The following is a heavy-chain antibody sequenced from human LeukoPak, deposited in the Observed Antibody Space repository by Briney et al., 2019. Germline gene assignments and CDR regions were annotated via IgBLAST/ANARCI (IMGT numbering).Heavy chain of an antibody. CDR2: INHSGYT. Sequence: SETLSLTCAVSGVSFNDYYWSWVRQTPGKGLEWIGGINHSGYTNDSPSLKSRVTISVDTSKKQFSLRLTSMIAADTALYYCARGQVPAARGYNWFDPWGQGTLVTVSS. D-gene: IGHD2-2*01. CDR3: ARGQVPAARGYNWFDP. V-gene: IGHV4-34*01. CDR1: GVSFNDYY. J-gene: IGHJ5*02.